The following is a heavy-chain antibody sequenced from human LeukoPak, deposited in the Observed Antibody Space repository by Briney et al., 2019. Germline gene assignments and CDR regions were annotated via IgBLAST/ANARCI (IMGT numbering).Heavy chain of an antibody. CDR3: ARSLDSVIDAFDI. CDR1: GGSISSYY. Sequence: SETLSLTCTVSGGSISSYYWSWIRQPPGKGLEWIGEINHSGSTNYNPSLKSRVTISVDTSKNQFSLKLSSVTAADTAVYYCARSLDSVIDAFDIWGQGTMVTVSS. CDR2: INHSGST. J-gene: IGHJ3*02. D-gene: IGHD3-16*02. V-gene: IGHV4-34*01.